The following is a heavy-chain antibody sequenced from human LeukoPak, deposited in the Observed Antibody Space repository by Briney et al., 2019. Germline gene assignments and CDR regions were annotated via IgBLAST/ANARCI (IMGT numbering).Heavy chain of an antibody. D-gene: IGHD6-19*01. V-gene: IGHV3-49*04. Sequence: GRSLRLSCTASGFTFSGYAVTWVRQAPGKGLEWVGFIRSKAHGGTADYATSVKGRFTISRDDSKTIAYLQMDSLKTEDTAVYYCSRAHSTGWLGINDYWGQGALVTVSS. CDR3: SRAHSTGWLGINDY. CDR2: IRSKAHGGTA. CDR1: GFTFSGYA. J-gene: IGHJ4*02.